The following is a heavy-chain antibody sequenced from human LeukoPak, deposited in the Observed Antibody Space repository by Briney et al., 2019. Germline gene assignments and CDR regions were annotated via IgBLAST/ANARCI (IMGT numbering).Heavy chain of an antibody. D-gene: IGHD2-15*01. V-gene: IGHV4-61*02. CDR1: GGSISSGSYY. CDR3: ARDLEAATDY. J-gene: IGHJ4*02. CDR2: IYTSGST. Sequence: SETLSLTCTVSGGSISSGSYYWSWIRQPAGKGLEWIGRIYTSGSTNYNPSLKSRVTISVDTSKNQFSLKLSSVTAADTAVYYCARDLEAATDYWGQGTLVTVSS.